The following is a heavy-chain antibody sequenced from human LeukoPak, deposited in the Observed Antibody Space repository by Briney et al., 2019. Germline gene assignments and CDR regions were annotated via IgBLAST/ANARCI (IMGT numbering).Heavy chain of an antibody. D-gene: IGHD3-3*01. CDR3: ARHHIGALRVDY. J-gene: IGHJ4*02. V-gene: IGHV4-39*01. CDR1: RASLSRSY. CDR2: IYYSGST. Sequence: SETLSLACAVYRASLSRSYWSWIRQPPGKGLEWIGSIYYSGSTYYNPSLKSRVTISVDTSKNQFSLRLSSVTAADTAVYYCARHHIGALRVDYWGQGTLVTVSS.